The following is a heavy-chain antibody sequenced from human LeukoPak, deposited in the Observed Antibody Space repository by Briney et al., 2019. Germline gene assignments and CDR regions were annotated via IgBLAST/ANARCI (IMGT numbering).Heavy chain of an antibody. CDR1: GFTFSSYG. D-gene: IGHD1-7*01. CDR3: AKQEIGTTWSVGY. Sequence: GRSLRLSCAASGFTFSSYGMHWVRQAPGKGLEWVAVISFDASLEYYADSVKGRFTISRDNSKNTLYLQMNSLKPEDTAVYYCAKQEIGTTWSVGYWGQGTLVTVSS. CDR2: ISFDASLE. J-gene: IGHJ4*02. V-gene: IGHV3-30*18.